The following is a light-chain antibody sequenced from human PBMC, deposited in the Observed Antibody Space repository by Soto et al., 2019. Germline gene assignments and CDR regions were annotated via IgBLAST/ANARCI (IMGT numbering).Light chain of an antibody. CDR3: QQFSSYPLT. V-gene: IGKV3-20*01. CDR2: CAS. Sequence: ETVLTQSPGTLYFSPGERATLSCRASQSVDNSHVAWYQQRRGLAPRLVIYCASKRATGIPDRFSGSGSGTDFTRTISRLEPEDFAVYYCQQFSSYPLTFGGGTKVEIK. CDR1: QSVDNSH. J-gene: IGKJ4*01.